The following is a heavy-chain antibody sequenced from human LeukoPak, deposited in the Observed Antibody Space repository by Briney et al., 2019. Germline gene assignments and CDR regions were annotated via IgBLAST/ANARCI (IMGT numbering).Heavy chain of an antibody. CDR3: ARDTWLQSGYYFDY. CDR2: ISGSGGST. D-gene: IGHD5-24*01. J-gene: IGHJ4*02. V-gene: IGHV3-23*01. Sequence: PGGSLRLSCAASGFTFSSYAMSWVRQAPGKGLEWVSAISGSGGSTYYADSVKGRFTISRDNSKNTLYLQMNSLRAEDTAVYYCARDTWLQSGYYFDYWGQGTLVTVSS. CDR1: GFTFSSYA.